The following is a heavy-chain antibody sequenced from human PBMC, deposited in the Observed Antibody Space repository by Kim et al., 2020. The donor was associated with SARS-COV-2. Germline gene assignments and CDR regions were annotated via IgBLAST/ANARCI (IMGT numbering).Heavy chain of an antibody. J-gene: IGHJ6*02. V-gene: IGHV3-33*01. CDR2: IWYDGSNK. CDR1: GFTFSSYG. CDR3: ASTRVPARYYGMDV. Sequence: GGSLRLSCAASGFTFSSYGMHWVRQAPGKGLEWVAVIWYDGSNKYYADSVKGRFTISRDNSKNTLYLQMNSLRAEDTAVYYCASTRVPARYYGMDVWGQGTTVTVSS. D-gene: IGHD2-2*01.